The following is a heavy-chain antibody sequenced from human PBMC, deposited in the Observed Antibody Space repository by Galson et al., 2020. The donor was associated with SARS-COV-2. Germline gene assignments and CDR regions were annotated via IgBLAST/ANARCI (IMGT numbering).Heavy chain of an antibody. Sequence: SETLSLTCTVSDDSITSSSYHWGWIRQPPGKGLEWIGSISYTGITYYNPSLKSRVTIAIDTSKNQFSLKLSSVTAADTAVYHCARDINSGRSGYFDYGGPGTLVTVSS. V-gene: IGHV4-39*07. CDR1: DDSITSSSYH. D-gene: IGHD1-26*01. CDR2: ISYTGIT. CDR3: ARDINSGRSGYFDY. J-gene: IGHJ4*02.